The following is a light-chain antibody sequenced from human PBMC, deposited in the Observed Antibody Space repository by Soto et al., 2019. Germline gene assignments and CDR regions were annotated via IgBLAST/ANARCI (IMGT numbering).Light chain of an antibody. CDR3: QQRSNWPTIT. CDR2: DAS. CDR1: QSVGSY. J-gene: IGKJ5*01. V-gene: IGKV3-11*01. Sequence: EIVLTQSPATLSLSPGERATLSCRASQSVGSYLAWYQQKPGQAPRLLIYDASNRATGIPARFSGSGSGTDFTLTISSLEPEDFAVYYCQQRSNWPTITFGQGTRQEIK.